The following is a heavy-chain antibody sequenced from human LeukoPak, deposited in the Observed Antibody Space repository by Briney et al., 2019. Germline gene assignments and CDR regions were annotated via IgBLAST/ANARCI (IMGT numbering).Heavy chain of an antibody. Sequence: SETLSLTCTVSGGSISSSSYYWGWIRQPPGKGLEWNGSIYYSGSTYYNPSLKSRVTISVDTSKNQFSLKLSSVTAADTAVYYCARHHYYGSGSYPYNWFDPWGQGTLVTVSS. D-gene: IGHD3-10*01. V-gene: IGHV4-39*01. CDR2: IYYSGST. CDR1: GGSISSSSYY. J-gene: IGHJ5*02. CDR3: ARHHYYGSGSYPYNWFDP.